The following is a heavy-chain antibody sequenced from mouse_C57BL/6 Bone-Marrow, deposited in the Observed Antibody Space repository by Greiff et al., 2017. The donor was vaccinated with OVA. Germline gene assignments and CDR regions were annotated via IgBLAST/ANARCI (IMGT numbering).Heavy chain of an antibody. J-gene: IGHJ2*01. Sequence: EVQLQQSGPELVKPGASVKISCKASGYTFTDYYMNWVKQSHGKSLEWIGDINPNNGGTSYNQKFKGKATLTVDKSSSTAYMELRSLTSEDSAVYYCARGGILGGYYFDYWGQGTTLTVSS. D-gene: IGHD1-1*02. CDR3: ARGGILGGYYFDY. V-gene: IGHV1-26*01. CDR2: INPNNGGT. CDR1: GYTFTDYY.